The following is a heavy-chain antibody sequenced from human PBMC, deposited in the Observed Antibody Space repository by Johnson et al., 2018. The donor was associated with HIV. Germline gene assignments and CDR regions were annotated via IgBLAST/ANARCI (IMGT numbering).Heavy chain of an antibody. D-gene: IGHD6-13*01. CDR2: ISYDGSNK. CDR1: GFTFSSYG. CDR3: ARGRYSSSWYVGGLDAFDI. J-gene: IGHJ3*02. Sequence: QVQLVESGGGVVQPGRSLRLSCAASGFTFSSYGMHWVRQAPGKGLEWVAVISYDGSNKYYADSVKGRFTISRDNAKNSLYLQMNSLRAEDTAMYYCARGRYSSSWYVGGLDAFDIWGQGTMVTVSS. V-gene: IGHV3-30*19.